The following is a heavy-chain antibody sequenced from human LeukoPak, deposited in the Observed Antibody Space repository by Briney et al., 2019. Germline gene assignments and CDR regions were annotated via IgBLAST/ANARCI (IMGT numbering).Heavy chain of an antibody. CDR3: ARDRADFGLFDP. CDR2: INGDGSST. V-gene: IGHV3-74*01. CDR1: GFTFSSYW. Sequence: PGGSLRLSCAASGFTFSSYWMHWVRQAPGKGLVWVSRINGDGSSTNYADSVKGRFTISRDNAKNSLYLQMNSLRAEDTALYHCARDRADFGLFDPWGQGTLVTVSS. J-gene: IGHJ5*02. D-gene: IGHD2/OR15-2a*01.